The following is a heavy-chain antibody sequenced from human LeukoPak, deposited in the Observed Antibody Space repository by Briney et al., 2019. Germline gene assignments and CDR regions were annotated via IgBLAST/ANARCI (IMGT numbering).Heavy chain of an antibody. CDR3: ARSLGSYGPKYYFDY. J-gene: IGHJ4*02. D-gene: IGHD5-18*01. CDR2: IIPIFGTA. CDR1: GYTFTSYG. V-gene: IGHV1-69*13. Sequence: GASVKVSCKASGYTFTSYGISWVRQAPGQGLEWMGGIIPIFGTANYAQKFQGRVTITADESTSTAYMELSSLRSEDTAVYYCARSLGSYGPKYYFDYWGQGTLVTVSS.